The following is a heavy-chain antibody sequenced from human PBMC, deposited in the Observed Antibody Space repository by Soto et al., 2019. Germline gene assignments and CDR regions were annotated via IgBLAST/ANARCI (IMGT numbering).Heavy chain of an antibody. CDR2: INHRGST. CDR3: ARGRRAAAGIRVFLYHYYYLDV. V-gene: IGHV4-34*01. CDR1: GGSFSDYY. Sequence: QVHLQQWGAGLLKPSETLSLTCAVYGGSFSDYYWNWIRQPPGKGLEWIGEINHRGSTKFNPSLMSRVSILVYTSKNPFSLKLSSVTAADTAVYFCARGRRAAAGIRVFLYHYYYLDVWGQGTTVAVSS. J-gene: IGHJ6*03. D-gene: IGHD6-13*01.